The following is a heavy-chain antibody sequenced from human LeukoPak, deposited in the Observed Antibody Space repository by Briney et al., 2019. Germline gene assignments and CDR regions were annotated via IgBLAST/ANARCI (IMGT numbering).Heavy chain of an antibody. D-gene: IGHD3-22*01. J-gene: IGHJ3*02. CDR3: AKDLLQTFFFDSSGYYSDAFGM. CDR1: GFAFSFFA. V-gene: IGHV3-23*01. Sequence: PGGSLRLSCTASGFAFSFFAMSWLRQPPGKGLEWVSTISGSGDNTYYADSVKGRFTISRDNSKNTLSLHMNTLRAEDTAVYYCAKDLLQTFFFDSSGYYSDAFGMWGQGTMVTVSP. CDR2: ISGSGDNT.